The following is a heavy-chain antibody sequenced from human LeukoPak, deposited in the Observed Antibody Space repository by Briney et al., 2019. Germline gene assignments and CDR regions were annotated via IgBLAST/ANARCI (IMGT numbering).Heavy chain of an antibody. CDR3: ARGRGYSSHSGHYFDY. CDR1: GYTFTSYY. Sequence: GASVRVSCKASGYTFTSYYMHWVRQAPGQGLEWMGIINPSGGSTSYAQKFQGRVTMTRDMSTSTVYMELSSLRSEDTAVYYCARGRGYSSHSGHYFDYWGQGTLVTVSS. CDR2: INPSGGST. D-gene: IGHD5-18*01. V-gene: IGHV1-46*01. J-gene: IGHJ4*02.